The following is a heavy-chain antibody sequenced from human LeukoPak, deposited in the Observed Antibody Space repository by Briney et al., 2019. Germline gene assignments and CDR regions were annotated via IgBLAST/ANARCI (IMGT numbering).Heavy chain of an antibody. CDR2: ISFDGRNQ. CDR3: ARDQGDAGNRIKRDGHYMDV. J-gene: IGHJ6*03. V-gene: IGHV3-30*01. Sequence: GGSLRLSCAASGFSSSIYAIHWVRQAPGGGLEWVAVISFDGRNQFYADSVKGRFSTSRDNSKNTIFLQMNSLGPEDTAMYYCARDQGDAGNRIKRDGHYMDVWGKGTTVTVSS. D-gene: IGHD1-1*01. CDR1: GFSSSIYA.